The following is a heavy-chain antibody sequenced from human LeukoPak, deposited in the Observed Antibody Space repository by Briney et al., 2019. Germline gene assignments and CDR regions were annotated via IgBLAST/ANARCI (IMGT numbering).Heavy chain of an antibody. CDR1: GGSISSSSYY. CDR2: IYYSGST. J-gene: IGHJ4*02. D-gene: IGHD3-22*01. Sequence: PSETLSLTCTVSGGSISSSSYYWGWIRQPPGKGLEWIGSIYYSGSTYYNPSLKSRVTISVDTSKNQFSLKLSSVTAADTAVYYCARDVSGYPGYWGQGTLVTVSS. CDR3: ARDVSGYPGY. V-gene: IGHV4-39*02.